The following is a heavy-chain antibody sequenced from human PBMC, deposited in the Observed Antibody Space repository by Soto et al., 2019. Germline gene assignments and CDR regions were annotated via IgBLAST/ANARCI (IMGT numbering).Heavy chain of an antibody. J-gene: IGHJ4*02. Sequence: QITLKESGPTLVKPTQTLTLTCTFSGFSLSTSGVGVAWIRQPPGKALEWLAHIYWDDDKRYSPSLKSRLTITKDTSKHQMVLTLTDMDPVDTATYYCSHGLGGCSSTGCSPLRFDFWGQGTLVTVSS. V-gene: IGHV2-5*02. CDR1: GFSLSTSGVG. CDR3: SHGLGGCSSTGCSPLRFDF. CDR2: IYWDDDK. D-gene: IGHD2-2*01.